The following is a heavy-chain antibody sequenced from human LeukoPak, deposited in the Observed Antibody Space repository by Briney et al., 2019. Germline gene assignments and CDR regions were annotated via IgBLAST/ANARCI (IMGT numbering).Heavy chain of an antibody. CDR1: GGSISSSNW. D-gene: IGHD6-19*01. J-gene: IGHJ1*01. Sequence: SGTLSLTCAVPGGSISSSNWWSWVRQPPGKGLEWIGEIYHSGSTNYNPSLKSRVTISVDKSKNQFSLKLSSVTAADTAVYYCAIKTDYSSGWYGEYFQHWGQGTLVTVSS. V-gene: IGHV4-4*02. CDR2: IYHSGST. CDR3: AIKTDYSSGWYGEYFQH.